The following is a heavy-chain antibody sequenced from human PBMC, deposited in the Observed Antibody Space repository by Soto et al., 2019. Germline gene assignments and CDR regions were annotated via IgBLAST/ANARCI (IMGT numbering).Heavy chain of an antibody. Sequence: EVQLVDSGGGLVQPGGSLRLSCAASGFTFSTYSMNWVRQAPGKGLEWVSYISSSSSTIYFADSVRGRFTISRDNAKNSLYLQMNSLRAEDTAVYYCARGACSGGSCYSWNQYSDYWGQGTLVTVSS. V-gene: IGHV3-48*01. J-gene: IGHJ4*02. D-gene: IGHD2-15*01. CDR3: ARGACSGGSCYSWNQYSDY. CDR2: ISSSSSTI. CDR1: GFTFSTYS.